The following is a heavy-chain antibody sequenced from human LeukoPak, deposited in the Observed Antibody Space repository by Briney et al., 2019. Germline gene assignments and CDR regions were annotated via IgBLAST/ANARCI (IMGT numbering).Heavy chain of an antibody. D-gene: IGHD2-2*01. CDR2: ISGSGGST. V-gene: IGHV3-23*01. J-gene: IGHJ6*02. Sequence: PGGSLRLSCAASGFTFSSYAMSWVRQAPGKGLEWDSVISGSGGSTHYADSVKGRFIISRDNSKNTLYLQMNSLRAEDTAVYYCAKDRAHCSSTGCYDTYYYYGTDVWGQGTTVTVSS. CDR3: AKDRAHCSSTGCYDTYYYYGTDV. CDR1: GFTFSSYA.